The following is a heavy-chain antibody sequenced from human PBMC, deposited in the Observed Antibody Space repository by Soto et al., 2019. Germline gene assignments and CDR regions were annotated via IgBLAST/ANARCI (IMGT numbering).Heavy chain of an antibody. CDR2: TYHSGTT. J-gene: IGHJ4*02. Sequence: QVQLQESGPGLVKPSETLSLTCTVSGDSISSSNWWGWVRQPPGKGLEWIGETYHSGTTKYNPSLKSRVTISLDFSNHQFSLDLKSVTAADTAVYYCAREGSGSPVSVWGQGALVSVSS. CDR1: GDSISSSNW. CDR3: AREGSGSPVSV. V-gene: IGHV4-4*02. D-gene: IGHD3-10*01.